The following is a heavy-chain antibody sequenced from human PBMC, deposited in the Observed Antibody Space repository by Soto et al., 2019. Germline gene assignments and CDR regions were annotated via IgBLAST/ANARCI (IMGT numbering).Heavy chain of an antibody. CDR1: GFTFSSYP. Sequence: GGSLRLSCAASGFTFSSYPMSWVRQAPGQGLEWVSGIVASGGITYYADSVKGRFTISRDNSKNKLYLQMNSLRAEDTDVYYCAKNSAATIRVGYDYWGQGTLVTVSS. V-gene: IGHV3-23*01. D-gene: IGHD5-12*01. CDR2: IVASGGIT. J-gene: IGHJ4*02. CDR3: AKNSAATIRVGYDY.